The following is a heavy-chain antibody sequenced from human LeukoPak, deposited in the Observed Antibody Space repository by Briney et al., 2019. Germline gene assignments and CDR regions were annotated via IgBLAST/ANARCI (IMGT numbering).Heavy chain of an antibody. D-gene: IGHD1-14*01. CDR2: ISGSGGST. CDR1: GFTFSSYA. CDR3: AKDITVEGGY. Sequence: PAGSLRLSCAASGFTFSSYAMSWVRQASGKGLECVSAISGSGGSTYYADSVKGRFTISRDNSKNTLYLQMNSLSAEDTAVYYCAKDITVEGGYWGQGTLVTVSS. V-gene: IGHV3-23*01. J-gene: IGHJ4*02.